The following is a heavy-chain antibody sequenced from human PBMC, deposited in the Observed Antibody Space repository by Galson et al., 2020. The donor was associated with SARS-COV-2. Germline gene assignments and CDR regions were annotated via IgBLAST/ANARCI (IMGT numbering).Heavy chain of an antibody. D-gene: IGHD3-9*01. Sequence: HGESLKISCKASGYSFSSYWIGWVRQMPGKGLEWMGTIFPGDSATRFSPSFQGQVTISADKSISTVYLQWRSLMASDTAMYYCARHSETGYSDYWGQGTLVTVSS. CDR3: ARHSETGYSDY. V-gene: IGHV5-51*01. CDR1: GYSFSSYW. J-gene: IGHJ4*02. CDR2: IFPGDSAT.